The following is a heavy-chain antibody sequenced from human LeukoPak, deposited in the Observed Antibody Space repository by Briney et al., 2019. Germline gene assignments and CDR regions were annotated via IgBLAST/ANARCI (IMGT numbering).Heavy chain of an antibody. D-gene: IGHD5-18*01. J-gene: IGHJ3*02. CDR2: INAGNGDT. V-gene: IGHV1-3*01. CDR1: GYTFSNYA. CDR3: ARLLYSFGLRLGFAFDI. Sequence: ASVKASCKASGYTFSNYAMHWVRQAPGQRLEWTGWINAGNGDTKYSQSFQGRVTITRDTSASTAYMELRSLRSEDTAFYYCARLLYSFGLRLGFAFDIWGQGTMVTVSS.